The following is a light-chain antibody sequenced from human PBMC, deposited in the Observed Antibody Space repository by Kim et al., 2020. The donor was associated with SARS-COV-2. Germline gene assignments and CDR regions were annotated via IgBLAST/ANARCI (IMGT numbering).Light chain of an antibody. CDR3: QQSGT. V-gene: IGKV1-5*01. CDR1: QRVRNW. J-gene: IGKJ1*01. CDR2: DAA. Sequence: GDSVTSQGRGSQRVRNWVAWDQQKPGKAPKRLIYDAASLQRGVPSRFSGSGSGTEFTLTISSLQTDDCATYYCQQSGTFGQGTKVDIK.